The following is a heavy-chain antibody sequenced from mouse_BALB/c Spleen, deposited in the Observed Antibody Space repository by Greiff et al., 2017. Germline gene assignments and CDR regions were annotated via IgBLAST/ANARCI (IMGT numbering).Heavy chain of an antibody. CDR1: GFTFSSYA. CDR2: ISSGGSYT. D-gene: IGHD1-1*01. J-gene: IGHJ1*01. Sequence: EVKLMESGGGLVKPGGSLKLSCAASGFTFSSYAMSWVRQTPEKRLEWVATISSGGSYTYYPDSVKGRFTISRDNAKNTLYLQMSSLRSEDTAMYYCARQDYGSSTPYWYFDVWGAGTTVTVSS. CDR3: ARQDYGSSTPYWYFDV. V-gene: IGHV5-9-3*01.